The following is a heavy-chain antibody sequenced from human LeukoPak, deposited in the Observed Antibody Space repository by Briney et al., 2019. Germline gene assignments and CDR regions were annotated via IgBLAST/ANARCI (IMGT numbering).Heavy chain of an antibody. CDR1: GYTFTSYD. Sequence: GSVKVSCKASGYTFTSYDINWMRQATGQGLEWMGRMNPNSGNTGYAQKFQDRVTMTRNTSINTAYMELSSLRSEDMAVYYCARGFRDSSGRKPDYWGQGTLVTVSS. CDR2: MNPNSGNT. V-gene: IGHV1-8*01. J-gene: IGHJ4*02. D-gene: IGHD3-22*01. CDR3: ARGFRDSSGRKPDY.